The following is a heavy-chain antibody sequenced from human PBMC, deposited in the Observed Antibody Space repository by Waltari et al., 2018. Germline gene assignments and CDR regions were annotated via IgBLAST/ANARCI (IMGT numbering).Heavy chain of an antibody. Sequence: QVQLQESGPGLVKPSETLSLICIVSGGSISSYYWNWIRQPAGKGLEWIGRIYTSGSPSYNPSLKSRVTMSVDTSKSHVCLRVSSVTAADTAVYYCAGSSSFGIYGLDVWGQGTTVIVSS. D-gene: IGHD3-3*01. CDR2: IYTSGSP. CDR1: GGSISSYY. V-gene: IGHV4-4*07. CDR3: AGSSSFGIYGLDV. J-gene: IGHJ6*02.